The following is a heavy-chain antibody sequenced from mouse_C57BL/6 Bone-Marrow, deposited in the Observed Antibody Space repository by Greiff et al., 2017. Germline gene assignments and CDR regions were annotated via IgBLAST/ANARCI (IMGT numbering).Heavy chain of an antibody. Sequence: QVQLQQSGPGLVQPSQSLSITCTVSGFSLTSYGVHWVRQSPGKGLEWLGVIGSGGSTDYNAAFITRLSISKDNSKSQVFFKMNRLQADDTAIYYCARKGYGSSCWYFDVWGTGTTVTVSS. CDR3: ARKGYGSSCWYFDV. CDR1: GFSLTSYG. CDR2: IGSGGST. J-gene: IGHJ1*03. V-gene: IGHV2-2*01. D-gene: IGHD1-1*01.